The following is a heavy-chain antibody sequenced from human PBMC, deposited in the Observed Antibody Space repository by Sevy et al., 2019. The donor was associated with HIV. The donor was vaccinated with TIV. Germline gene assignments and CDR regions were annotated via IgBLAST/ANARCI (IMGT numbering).Heavy chain of an antibody. Sequence: GGSLSLSCEASGLPFNGYWMSWVARPPGKGLEWVAKIKQEGSEKNYVDSLKGRFTISRDNSQNSLFLQMNTLRAEDTAVYYCAREGSPYDTYYYYYGMDVWGQGTTVTVSS. CDR1: GLPFNGYW. D-gene: IGHD5-12*01. CDR2: IKQEGSEK. CDR3: AREGSPYDTYYYYYGMDV. V-gene: IGHV3-7*01. J-gene: IGHJ6*02.